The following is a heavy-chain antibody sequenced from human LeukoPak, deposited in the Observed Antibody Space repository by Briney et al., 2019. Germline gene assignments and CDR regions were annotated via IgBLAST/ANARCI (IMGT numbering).Heavy chain of an antibody. CDR1: GFTFSSYA. V-gene: IGHV3-23*01. Sequence: GGSLRLSCAASGFTFSSYAMSWVRQAPGKGLEWVSAISGSGGSTFYADSVRGRFTISRDNSKNTLYLQMNSLRAEDTALYYCAKDFVRYNIQFDYWGQGALVTVSS. CDR3: AKDFVRYNIQFDY. J-gene: IGHJ4*02. D-gene: IGHD1-1*01. CDR2: ISGSGGST.